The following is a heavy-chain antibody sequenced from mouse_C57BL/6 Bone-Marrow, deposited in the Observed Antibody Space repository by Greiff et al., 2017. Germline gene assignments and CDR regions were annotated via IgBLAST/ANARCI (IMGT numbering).Heavy chain of an antibody. CDR2: IDPSDSAT. Sequence: VQLQQPGAELVRPGSSVKLSCKASGYTFTSYWMHWVKQRPIQGLEWIGNIDPSDSATHYNQKFKDKDTLTVDKSSSTAYMQLSSLTSEDSAVYYCAREDSSGYSFAYWGQGTLVTVSA. D-gene: IGHD3-2*02. CDR1: GYTFTSYW. J-gene: IGHJ3*01. V-gene: IGHV1-52*01. CDR3: AREDSSGYSFAY.